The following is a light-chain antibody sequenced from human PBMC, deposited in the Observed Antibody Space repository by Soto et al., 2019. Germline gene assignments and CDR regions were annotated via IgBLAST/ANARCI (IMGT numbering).Light chain of an antibody. Sequence: EIVMTQSPATLSGSPGERVTLSCRASQSVSTNVAWYQQKPGQAPRLLLYGASTRATGIPARFSGSGSGTDFTLTISSLEPEDFAVYYCQQRSNWPPTFGQGTRLEIK. CDR3: QQRSNWPPT. V-gene: IGKV3-11*01. J-gene: IGKJ5*01. CDR1: QSVSTN. CDR2: GAS.